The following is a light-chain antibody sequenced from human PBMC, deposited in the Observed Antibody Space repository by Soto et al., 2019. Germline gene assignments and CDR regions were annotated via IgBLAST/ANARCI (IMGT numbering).Light chain of an antibody. Sequence: DIVLTQSPATLSLSPGERATLSCRASQSFRGLLAWYQQKPGQAPRLLIYGASSRATGIPDRFSGSGSGTDFTLTISRLEPEDFAVYYCQQYGSSPWTFGQGTKVDI. CDR3: QQYGSSPWT. CDR1: QSFRGL. V-gene: IGKV3-20*01. J-gene: IGKJ1*01. CDR2: GAS.